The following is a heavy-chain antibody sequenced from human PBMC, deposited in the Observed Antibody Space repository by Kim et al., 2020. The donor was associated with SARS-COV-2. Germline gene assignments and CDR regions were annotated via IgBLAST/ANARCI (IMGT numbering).Heavy chain of an antibody. D-gene: IGHD3-10*01. CDR1: GFTFSSYD. J-gene: IGHJ6*02. CDR2: IGTAGDP. Sequence: GGSLRLSCAASGFTFSSYDMHWVRQATGKGLEWVSAIGTAGDPYYPGSVKGRFTISRQNAKNSLYLQMNSLRAGDTAVYYCARARVVRGIKFSYGMDVWGQGTTVTVSS. V-gene: IGHV3-13*05. CDR3: ARARVVRGIKFSYGMDV.